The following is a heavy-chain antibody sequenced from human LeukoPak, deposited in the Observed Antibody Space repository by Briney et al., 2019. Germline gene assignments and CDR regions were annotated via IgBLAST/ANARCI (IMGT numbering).Heavy chain of an antibody. CDR3: ARGITIFGVVPNMEGSWFDL. D-gene: IGHD3-3*01. CDR2: IYTSGST. J-gene: IGHJ5*02. Sequence: SETLSLTCTVSGGSISSYYWSWIRQPAGKGLEWIGRIYTSGSTNYNPSLKSRVTMSVDTSKNQFSLKLSSVTAADTAVYYCARGITIFGVVPNMEGSWFDLWGQGTLVTVSS. V-gene: IGHV4-4*07. CDR1: GGSISSYY.